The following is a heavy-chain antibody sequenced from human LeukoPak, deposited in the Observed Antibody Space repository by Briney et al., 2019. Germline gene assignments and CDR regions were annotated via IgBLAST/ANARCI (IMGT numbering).Heavy chain of an antibody. V-gene: IGHV3-21*01. Sequence: GGSLRLSCAASGFTFSSYGMSWVRQAPGKGLEWVSSISSSSSYIYYADSVKGRFTISRDNAENTLYLQMNSLRAEDTAIYYCARDFAYCRGDCWWGQGTLVTVSS. J-gene: IGHJ4*02. D-gene: IGHD2-21*02. CDR3: ARDFAYCRGDCW. CDR2: ISSSSSYI. CDR1: GFTFSSYG.